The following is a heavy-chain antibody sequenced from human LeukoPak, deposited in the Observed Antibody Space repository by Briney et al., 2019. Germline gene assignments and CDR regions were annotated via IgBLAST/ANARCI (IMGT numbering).Heavy chain of an antibody. CDR3: ARVGGSWFDP. CDR1: GFTFSSYN. CDR2: INSSSRNI. D-gene: IGHD3-3*01. J-gene: IGHJ5*02. V-gene: IGHV3-48*02. Sequence: GGSVRLSCAASGFTFSSYNMNWVRQAPGKGLQWVSYINSSSRNIYYADSVKGRFTISRDNAKNSLYLQMNSLRDEDTAVYYCARVGGSWFDPWGQGTLVTVSS.